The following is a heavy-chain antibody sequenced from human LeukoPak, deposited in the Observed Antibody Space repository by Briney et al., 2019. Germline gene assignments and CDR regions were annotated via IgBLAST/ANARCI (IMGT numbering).Heavy chain of an antibody. J-gene: IGHJ4*02. CDR2: ISGSGGST. CDR1: GFTFSSYA. V-gene: IGHV3-23*01. CDR3: AKSMPKTAAGSRYYFDY. Sequence: GGSLRLSCAASGFTFSSYATSWVRQAPGKGLEWVSAISGSGGSTYYADSVKGRFTISRDNSKNTLYLQMNSLRAEDTAVYYCAKSMPKTAAGSRYYFDYWGQGTLVTVSS. D-gene: IGHD6-13*01.